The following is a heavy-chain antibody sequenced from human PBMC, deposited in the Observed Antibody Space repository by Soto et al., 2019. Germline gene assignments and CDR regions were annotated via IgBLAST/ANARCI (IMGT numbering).Heavy chain of an antibody. Sequence: ASVKVSCKASGYTFTSYGISWVRQAPGQGLEWMGWISAYNGNTNYAQKLQGRVTMTTDKSTNTAYMELRSLRSDDTAVYYCARDYRVYDIVVVPAELDSYGYWGQGTLVTVSS. D-gene: IGHD2-2*01. V-gene: IGHV1-18*01. CDR3: ARDYRVYDIVVVPAELDSYGY. J-gene: IGHJ4*02. CDR1: GYTFTSYG. CDR2: ISAYNGNT.